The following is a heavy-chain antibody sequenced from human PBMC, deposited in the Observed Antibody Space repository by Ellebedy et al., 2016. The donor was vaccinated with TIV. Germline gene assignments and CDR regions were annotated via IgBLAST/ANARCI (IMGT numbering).Heavy chain of an antibody. CDR3: ATLRFLEWGYFDY. D-gene: IGHD3-3*01. J-gene: IGHJ4*02. CDR2: IDTDVMRT. CDR1: GFTFSSYW. V-gene: IGHV3-74*01. Sequence: GGSLRLSCAASGFTFSSYWMHWVRQAPGKGLVWVSRIDTDVMRTNYADSVKGRFTISRDNAKNSLYLQMNSLRAEDTAVYYCATLRFLEWGYFDYWGQGTLVTVSS.